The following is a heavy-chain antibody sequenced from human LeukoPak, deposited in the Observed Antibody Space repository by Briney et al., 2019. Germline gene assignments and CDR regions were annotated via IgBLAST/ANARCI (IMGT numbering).Heavy chain of an antibody. D-gene: IGHD4-17*01. V-gene: IGHV3-23*01. CDR1: GFTFSSYA. CDR2: ISGSGVST. J-gene: IGHJ3*02. Sequence: PGGSLRLSCAASGFTFSSYAMSWVRQAPGKGLEWVSSISGSGVSTYYADSVKGRFTISRDNAKNSLYLQMNSLRAEDTAVYYCARDPPNYLYGNAFDIWGQGTMVTVSS. CDR3: ARDPPNYLYGNAFDI.